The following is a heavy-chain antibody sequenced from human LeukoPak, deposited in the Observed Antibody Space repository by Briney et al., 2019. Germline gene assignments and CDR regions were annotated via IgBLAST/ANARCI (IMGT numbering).Heavy chain of an antibody. J-gene: IGHJ4*02. CDR1: GFTFSSYG. Sequence: PGRSLRLSCAASGFTFSSYGMHWVRQAPGKGLEWVAVISYDGSNKYYADSVKGRFTISRDNSKNTLYLQMNSLRAEDTAVYYCAISPFDYWGQGTLVTVSS. CDR2: ISYDGSNK. V-gene: IGHV3-30*03. CDR3: AISPFDY.